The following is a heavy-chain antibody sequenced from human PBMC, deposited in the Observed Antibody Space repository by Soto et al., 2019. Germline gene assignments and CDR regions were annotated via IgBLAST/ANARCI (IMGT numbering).Heavy chain of an antibody. J-gene: IGHJ4*02. V-gene: IGHV4-39*01. CDR1: GGSISSSSYY. D-gene: IGHD4-17*01. CDR3: ARLSYGDYFDY. CDR2: IYYSGST. Sequence: SETLSLTCTVSGGSISSSSYYWGWIRQPPGKGLEWIGSIYYSGSTYYNPSLKSRFTISVDTSKNQFSLKLSSVTAADTAVYYCARLSYGDYFDYWGQGTLVTVSS.